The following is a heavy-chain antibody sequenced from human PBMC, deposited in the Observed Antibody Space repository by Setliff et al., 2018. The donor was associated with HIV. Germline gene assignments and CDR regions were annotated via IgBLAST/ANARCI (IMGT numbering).Heavy chain of an antibody. CDR1: GGSISSGSYY. Sequence: SETLSLTCTVSGGSISSGSYYWSWIRQPAGKGLEWIGRMYTSGSTFYNPSLKSRVTISVDTSKNQFSLKLSSVTAADTAVYYCAGERKPWYYYDSSGYYFYWYFDLWGRGTLVTVSS. CDR3: AGERKPWYYYDSSGYYFYWYFDL. CDR2: MYTSGST. V-gene: IGHV4-61*02. D-gene: IGHD3-22*01. J-gene: IGHJ2*01.